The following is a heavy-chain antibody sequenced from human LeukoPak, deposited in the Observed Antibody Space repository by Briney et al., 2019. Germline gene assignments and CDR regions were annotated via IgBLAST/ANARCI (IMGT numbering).Heavy chain of an antibody. CDR2: INPNSGGT. CDR3: ARDAQGGYDFWSGYYVFDY. J-gene: IGHJ4*02. Sequence: ASVKVSCKASGYTFTSYYMHWVRQAPGQGLEWMGWINPNSGGTNYAQKFQGRVTMTRDTSISTAYMELSRLRSDDTAVYYCARDAQGGYDFWSGYYVFDYWGQGTLVTVSS. CDR1: GYTFTSYY. D-gene: IGHD3-3*01. V-gene: IGHV1-2*02.